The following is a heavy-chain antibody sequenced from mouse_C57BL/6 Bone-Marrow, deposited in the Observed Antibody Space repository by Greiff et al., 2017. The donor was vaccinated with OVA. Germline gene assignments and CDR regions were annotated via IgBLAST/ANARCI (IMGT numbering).Heavy chain of an antibody. CDR3: ARRVLLVTFDY. V-gene: IGHV5-6*02. J-gene: IGHJ2*01. Sequence: EVMLVESGGDLVKPGGSLKLSCAASGFTFSSYGMSWVRQTPDKRLEWVATISSGGSYTYYPDSVKGRFTISRDNAKNTLYLQMSSLKSEDTAMYYCARRVLLVTFDYGGRGTTLTVTS. CDR1: GFTFSSYG. D-gene: IGHD2-5*01. CDR2: ISSGGSYT.